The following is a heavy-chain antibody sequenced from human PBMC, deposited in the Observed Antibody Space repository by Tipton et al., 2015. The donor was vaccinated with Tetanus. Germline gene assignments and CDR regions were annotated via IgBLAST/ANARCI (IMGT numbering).Heavy chain of an antibody. V-gene: IGHV3-21*04. Sequence: LSLTCTVSGGSISSRSHYWGWVRQAPGKGLEWVSSISSRGSYIYYAESVKGRFTISRDNAMNSLSLQMNSLRAEDTGVYYCARDAAVWFVDLLGKHYYYYYGLDVWGQGTTVTVSS. CDR3: ARDAAVWFVDLLGKHYYYYYGLDV. D-gene: IGHD3-10*01. CDR1: GGSISSRSHY. J-gene: IGHJ6*02. CDR2: ISSRGSYI.